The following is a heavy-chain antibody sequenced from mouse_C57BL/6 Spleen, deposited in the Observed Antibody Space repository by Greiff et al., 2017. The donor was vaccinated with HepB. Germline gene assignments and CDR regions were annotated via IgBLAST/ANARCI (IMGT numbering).Heavy chain of an antibody. CDR3: ARRGDYYGSSNAMDY. Sequence: QVQLQQPGAELVRPGTSVKLSCKASGYTFTSYWMHWVKQRPGQGLEWIGVIDPSDSYTNYNQKFKGKATLTVDTSSSTAYMQLSSLTSEDSAVYYCARRGDYYGSSNAMDYWGQGTSVTVSS. V-gene: IGHV1-59*01. D-gene: IGHD1-1*01. J-gene: IGHJ4*01. CDR2: IDPSDSYT. CDR1: GYTFTSYW.